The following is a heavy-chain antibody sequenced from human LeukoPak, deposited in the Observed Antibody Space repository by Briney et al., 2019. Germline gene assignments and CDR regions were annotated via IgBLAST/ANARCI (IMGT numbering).Heavy chain of an antibody. V-gene: IGHV3-23*01. J-gene: IGHJ4*02. CDR2: ISGSASST. Sequence: GGSLRLSCAASGFTFSNYAMSWVRQAPGKGLEWVSAISGSASSTYHADSVKGRFTISRDNSKNTLYLQMNSLRADDTAVYYCARDKPGGSGSLDYWGQGTLVTVSP. D-gene: IGHD3-10*01. CDR1: GFTFSNYA. CDR3: ARDKPGGSGSLDY.